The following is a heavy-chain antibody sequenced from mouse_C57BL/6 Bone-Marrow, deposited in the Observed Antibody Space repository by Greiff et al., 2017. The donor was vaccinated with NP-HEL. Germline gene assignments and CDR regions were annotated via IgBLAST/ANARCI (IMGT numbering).Heavy chain of an antibody. J-gene: IGHJ4*01. CDR1: GFTFSDYY. D-gene: IGHD1-1*01. CDR3: ARRPYYSSGYDYAMDY. V-gene: IGHV5-12*01. Sequence: EVKLVESGGGLVQPGGSLKLSCAASGFTFSDYYMYWVRQTPEKRLEWVAYISNGGGSTYYPDTVKGRFTISRDNAKNTLYLQMSRMKSEDTAMYYCARRPYYSSGYDYAMDYWGQGTSVTVSS. CDR2: ISNGGGST.